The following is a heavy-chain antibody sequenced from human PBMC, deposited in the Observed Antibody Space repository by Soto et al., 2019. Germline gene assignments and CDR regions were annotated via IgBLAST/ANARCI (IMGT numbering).Heavy chain of an antibody. Sequence: SETLSLTCTVSGGSISSGGYYWSWIRQHPGKGLEWIGYIYYSGSTYYNPSLKSRVTISVDTSKNQFSLKLSSVTAADTAVYYCARDTVTTFEYFDYWGQGTLVTVSS. CDR2: IYYSGST. D-gene: IGHD4-4*01. V-gene: IGHV4-31*03. CDR1: GGSISSGGYY. J-gene: IGHJ4*02. CDR3: ARDTVTTFEYFDY.